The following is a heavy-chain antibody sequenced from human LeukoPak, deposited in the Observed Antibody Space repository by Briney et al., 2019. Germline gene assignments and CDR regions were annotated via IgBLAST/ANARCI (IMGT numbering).Heavy chain of an antibody. Sequence: GSSVKVSCKASGGTFSSYAISWVRQAPGQGLEWMGRIIPILGIANYAQKFQGRVTITADKSTSTAYMELSSLRSDDTAVYYCARVRASAHFDYWGQGTLVTVSS. CDR2: IIPILGIA. CDR3: ARVRASAHFDY. D-gene: IGHD3-16*01. V-gene: IGHV1-69*04. CDR1: GGTFSSYA. J-gene: IGHJ4*02.